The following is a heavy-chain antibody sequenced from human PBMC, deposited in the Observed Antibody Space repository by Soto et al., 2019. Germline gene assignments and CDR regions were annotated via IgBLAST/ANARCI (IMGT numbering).Heavy chain of an antibody. Sequence: QLQLQESGPGLVKPSETLSLTCTVSGGSISSSSYYWGWIRQPPEKGLEWIGSIYYSGSTYYNPSLKSRVTISVDTSKNQFSLKLRSVTAADTAVYYCARLTHEFATVRTNWFDPWGQGTLVTVSS. CDR2: IYYSGST. V-gene: IGHV4-39*01. J-gene: IGHJ5*02. CDR1: GGSISSSSYY. CDR3: ARLTHEFATVRTNWFDP. D-gene: IGHD4-17*01.